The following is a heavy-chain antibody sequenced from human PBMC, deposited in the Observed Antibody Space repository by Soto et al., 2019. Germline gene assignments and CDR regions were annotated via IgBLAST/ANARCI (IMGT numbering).Heavy chain of an antibody. D-gene: IGHD3-10*01. CDR3: ATGGSLNTFSYYYCMDV. Sequence: LRLSFAASGFTFSSYNMHWVRQAPGKGLEWVALISYDGSNKYYADSVKGRFNISRDNSKSTLYLHMNSLSAEDTAVYYCATGGSLNTFSYYYCMDVWGQATTVTVSS. CDR2: ISYDGSNK. CDR1: GFTFSSYN. J-gene: IGHJ6*01. V-gene: IGHV3-30-3*01.